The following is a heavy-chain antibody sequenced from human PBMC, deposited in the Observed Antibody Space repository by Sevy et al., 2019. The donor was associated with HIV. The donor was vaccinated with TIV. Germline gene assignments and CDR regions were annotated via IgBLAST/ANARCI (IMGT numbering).Heavy chain of an antibody. CDR3: ARLDSYSIGWWQRYYFDY. V-gene: IGHV5-51*01. Sequence: GGSLEISCKGSAYTFTTHWIGWVRQMPGKGVGWMGIMSPGDSDHRYSPSFKGQVTMSVDKSVSTADLQWHSLETSDTAIYYCARLDSYSIGWWQRYYFDYWGQGTLVTVSS. J-gene: IGHJ4*02. CDR1: AYTFTTHW. CDR2: MSPGDSDH. D-gene: IGHD6-19*01.